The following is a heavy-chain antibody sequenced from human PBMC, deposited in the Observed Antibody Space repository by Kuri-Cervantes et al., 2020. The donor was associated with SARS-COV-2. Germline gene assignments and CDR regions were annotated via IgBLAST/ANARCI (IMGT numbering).Heavy chain of an antibody. D-gene: IGHD3-16*02. V-gene: IGHV4-31*03. CDR1: GGSISSGGYY. Sequence: SETLSLTCTVSGGSISSGGYYWSWIRQHPGKGLEWIGYIYYSGSTYYNPSLKSRVTISVDTSKNQFSLKLSSVTAADTAVYYCASSGYDYVWGSYRYRGYRNDYWGQGTLVTVSS. J-gene: IGHJ4*02. CDR2: IYYSGST. CDR3: ASSGYDYVWGSYRYRGYRNDY.